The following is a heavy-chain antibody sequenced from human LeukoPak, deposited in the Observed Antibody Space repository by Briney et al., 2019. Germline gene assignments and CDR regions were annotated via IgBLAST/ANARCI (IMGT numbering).Heavy chain of an antibody. CDR2: IYSGGST. V-gene: IGHV3-53*01. D-gene: IGHD3-22*01. CDR1: GFTVSSNY. J-gene: IGHJ4*02. Sequence: PGGSLRLSCAASGFTVSSNYMSWVRQAPRKGLEWVSVIYSGGSTYYADSVKGRFTISRDNSKNTLYLQMNSLRAEDTAVYYCARDYYDSSGYYWGDYWGQGTLVTVSS. CDR3: ARDYYDSSGYYWGDY.